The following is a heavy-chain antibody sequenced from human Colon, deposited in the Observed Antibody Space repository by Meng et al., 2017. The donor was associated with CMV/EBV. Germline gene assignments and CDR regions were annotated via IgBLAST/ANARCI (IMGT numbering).Heavy chain of an antibody. CDR2: VNPTSGDT. V-gene: IGHV1-2*02. D-gene: IGHD1-26*01. J-gene: IGHJ4*02. CDR3: AREVVGATWFDF. Sequence: ASVKVSCKASGYTFSAYSMHWVRQAPGQGIQWMGWVNPTSGDTKYAQEFQGRVSMTTDSSINTAYMELTSLRSDDTAVYYCAREVVGATWFDFWGQGTLVTVSS. CDR1: GYTFSAYS.